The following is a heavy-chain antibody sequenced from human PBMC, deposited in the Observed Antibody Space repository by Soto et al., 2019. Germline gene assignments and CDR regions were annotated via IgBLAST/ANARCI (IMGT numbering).Heavy chain of an antibody. D-gene: IGHD5-12*01. V-gene: IGHV3-23*01. CDR2: ISGSGGST. Sequence: PGGSLRLSCAAYGFTFSSYAMSWVRQAPGKGLEWVSAISGSGGSTYYAASVKGRFTISRDNSKNTLYLQMNSLRAEDTAVYYCAKDLVGGYDADWFDPWGQGTLVTVSS. CDR1: GFTFSSYA. CDR3: AKDLVGGYDADWFDP. J-gene: IGHJ5*02.